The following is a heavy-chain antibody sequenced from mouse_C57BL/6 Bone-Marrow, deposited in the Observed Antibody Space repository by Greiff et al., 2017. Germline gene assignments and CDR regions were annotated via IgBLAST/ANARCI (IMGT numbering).Heavy chain of an antibody. CDR1: GYTFTDYN. CDR3: ARLYYSNYIYAMDY. CDR2: INPNNGGT. Sequence: VQLQQSGPELVKPGASVKMSCKASGYTFTDYNMHWVKQSHGKSLEWIGYINPNNGGTSYNQKFKGKATLTVNKSSSTAYMELRSLTSEDSAVYYCARLYYSNYIYAMDYWGQGTSVTVSS. J-gene: IGHJ4*01. D-gene: IGHD2-5*01. V-gene: IGHV1-22*01.